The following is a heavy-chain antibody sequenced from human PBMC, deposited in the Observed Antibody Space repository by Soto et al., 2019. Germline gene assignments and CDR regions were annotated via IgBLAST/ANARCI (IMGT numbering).Heavy chain of an antibody. CDR2: INPSSGGT. CDR3: ARDRGITIFGVVPAPDYYGMDV. Sequence: ASVKVSCKASGYTFTGYYMHWVRLAPGQGLEWMGWINPSSGGTNYAQKFQGRVTMTRDTSTSTVYMELSSLRSEDTAVYYCARDRGITIFGVVPAPDYYGMDVWGQGTTVTVSS. J-gene: IGHJ6*02. D-gene: IGHD3-3*01. V-gene: IGHV1-2*02. CDR1: GYTFTGYY.